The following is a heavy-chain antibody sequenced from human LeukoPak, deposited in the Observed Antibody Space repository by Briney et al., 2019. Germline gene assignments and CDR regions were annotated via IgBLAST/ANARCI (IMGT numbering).Heavy chain of an antibody. Sequence: SETLSLTCTVSGYSISSGYYWGWIRQPPGKGLEWIGSIYHSGSTYYNPSLKSRVTISVDKSKNQFSLKLSSVTAADTAVYYCASGYSSSSETSFDYWGQGTLVTVSS. V-gene: IGHV4-38-2*02. CDR2: IYHSGST. J-gene: IGHJ4*02. CDR1: GYSISSGYY. D-gene: IGHD6-6*01. CDR3: ASGYSSSSETSFDY.